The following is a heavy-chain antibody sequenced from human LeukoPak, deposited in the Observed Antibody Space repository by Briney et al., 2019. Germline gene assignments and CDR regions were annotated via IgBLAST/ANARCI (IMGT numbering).Heavy chain of an antibody. J-gene: IGHJ4*02. CDR3: ARDRGSYYFDY. CDR2: IYYSGST. V-gene: IGHV4-59*01. CDR1: GGSISGYY. Sequence: PSETLSLTCTVSGGSISGYYWSWIRQPPGKGLEWIGYIYYSGSTNYNPSLKSRVTISVDTSKNQFSLKLSSVTAADTAVYYCARDRGSYYFDYWGQGTLVTVSS. D-gene: IGHD3-10*01.